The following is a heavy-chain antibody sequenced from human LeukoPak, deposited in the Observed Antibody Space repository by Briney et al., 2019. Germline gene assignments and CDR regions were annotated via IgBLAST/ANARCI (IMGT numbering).Heavy chain of an antibody. V-gene: IGHV5-51*01. CDR2: IYPGDSDT. J-gene: IGHJ6*04. Sequence: GESLKISCKGSGYSFTSYWIGWVRQMPGKGLEWMGIIYPGDSDTRYSPSFQGQVIISADKSISTAYLQWSSLKASDTAVYYCARSLRYDILTGYDYYYGMDVWGKGTTVTVSS. D-gene: IGHD3-9*01. CDR3: ARSLRYDILTGYDYYYGMDV. CDR1: GYSFTSYW.